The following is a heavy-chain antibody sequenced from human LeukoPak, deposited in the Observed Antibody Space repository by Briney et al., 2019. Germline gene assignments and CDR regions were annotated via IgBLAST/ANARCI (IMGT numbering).Heavy chain of an antibody. V-gene: IGHV3-48*01. CDR3: ARRGVYCSSTSCYRRQDYYMDV. D-gene: IGHD2-2*01. J-gene: IGHJ6*03. CDR2: ISSGSRTI. Sequence: GGSLRLSCAASGFTFSSYSMNWVRQAPGKGLEWVSYISSGSRTIYYADSVKGRFTISRDNAKNSLYLQMNSLRADDTAVYYCARRGVYCSSTSCYRRQDYYMDVWGKGTTVTISS. CDR1: GFTFSSYS.